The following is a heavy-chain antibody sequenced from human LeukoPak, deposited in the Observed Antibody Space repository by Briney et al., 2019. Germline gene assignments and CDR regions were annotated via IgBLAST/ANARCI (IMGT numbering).Heavy chain of an antibody. CDR1: GGSISSYY. CDR3: ARERIAAVAGNDY. V-gene: IGHV4-59*12. J-gene: IGHJ4*02. Sequence: TASETLSLTCTVSGGSISSYYWSWIRQPPGKGLEWIGYIYYSGSTNYNPSLKSRVTISVDTSKSQLSLKLSSVTAADTAVYYCARERIAAVAGNDYWGQGTLVTVSS. D-gene: IGHD6-19*01. CDR2: IYYSGST.